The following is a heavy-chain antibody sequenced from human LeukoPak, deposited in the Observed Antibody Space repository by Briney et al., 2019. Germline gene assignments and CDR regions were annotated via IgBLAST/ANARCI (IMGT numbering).Heavy chain of an antibody. CDR2: ISGSGGST. Sequence: GGSLRLSCAASGFTFSSYAMSWVRQAPGKGLEWVSAISGSGGSTYYADSVKGRFTISRDNSKNTLYLQMNSLRAEDTAVYYCAKDLSAIAYCGGDCYSFDYWGQGTLVTVSS. CDR3: AKDLSAIAYCGGDCYSFDY. V-gene: IGHV3-23*01. CDR1: GFTFSSYA. J-gene: IGHJ4*02. D-gene: IGHD2-21*01.